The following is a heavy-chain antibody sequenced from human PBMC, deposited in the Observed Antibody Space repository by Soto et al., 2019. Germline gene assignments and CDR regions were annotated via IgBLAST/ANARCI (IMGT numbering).Heavy chain of an antibody. D-gene: IGHD6-6*01. V-gene: IGHV4-34*01. Sequence: QVQLQQWGAGLLKPSETLSLTCAVYGGSFSGYYWSWIRQPPGKGLEWIGEINHSGSTNYNPSLKSRVTISVDTSKNQFSLKLSSVTAADTAVYYCARHIAARVNWFDPWGQGTLVTVSS. J-gene: IGHJ5*02. CDR2: INHSGST. CDR3: ARHIAARVNWFDP. CDR1: GGSFSGYY.